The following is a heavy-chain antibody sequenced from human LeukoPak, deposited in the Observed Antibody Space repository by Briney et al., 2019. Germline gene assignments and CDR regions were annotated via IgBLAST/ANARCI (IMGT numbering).Heavy chain of an antibody. CDR2: ISGSGGST. CDR1: GFTFSSYA. Sequence: GGSLRLSCAPSGFTFSSYAMSWVRQAPGKGLEWVSAISGSGGSTYYADSVKGRFTISRDNSKNTLYLQMNSLRAEDTAVYYCAKDDWNDIYYSYWGQGTLVTVSS. CDR3: AKDDWNDIYYSY. J-gene: IGHJ4*02. D-gene: IGHD1-1*01. V-gene: IGHV3-23*01.